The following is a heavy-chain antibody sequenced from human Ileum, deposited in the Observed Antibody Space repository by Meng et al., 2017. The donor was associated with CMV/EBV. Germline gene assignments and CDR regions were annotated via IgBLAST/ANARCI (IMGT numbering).Heavy chain of an antibody. Sequence: CTTSGYSFTGYYIHWVRQAPGQGLEWMGWINPKNGGTNYAQKFQGRVTLTRDTSITTAYMELSRLRFDDTAVYFCATEIVVVPLADDFWGQGTLVTVSS. D-gene: IGHD2-2*01. CDR3: ATEIVVVPLADDF. V-gene: IGHV1-2*02. CDR2: INPKNGGT. CDR1: GYSFTGYY. J-gene: IGHJ4*02.